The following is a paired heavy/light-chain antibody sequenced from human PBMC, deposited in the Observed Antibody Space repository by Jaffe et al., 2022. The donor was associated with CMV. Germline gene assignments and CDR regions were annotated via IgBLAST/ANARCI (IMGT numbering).Heavy chain of an antibody. J-gene: IGHJ5*02. V-gene: IGHV1-46*01. D-gene: IGHD2-8*01. CDR3: ARENDCVNGICYAGWFDP. CDR1: GYTFTAYS. CDR2: INPSGGSA. Sequence: QVQLVQSGAEVRKPGASVRISCKTSGYTFTAYSMSWVRQAPGQGLEWMGIINPSGGSANYPQRFQGRVTMTRDTSTATVYMELSSLRSEDTAVYYCARENDCVNGICYAGWFDPWGQGTLVTVSS.
Light chain of an antibody. V-gene: IGLV1-40*01. CDR1: PSNIGAAYD. Sequence: QSVLTQPPSVSGAPGQRVTISCTGSPSNIGAAYDVHWYQHLPGTTPKLLIYGHTNRPSGVPDRFSGSRSGTSASLAITGLQAEDEADYYCQSYDMSLRGYVFGTGTKVTVL. J-gene: IGLJ1*01. CDR3: QSYDMSLRGYV. CDR2: GHT.